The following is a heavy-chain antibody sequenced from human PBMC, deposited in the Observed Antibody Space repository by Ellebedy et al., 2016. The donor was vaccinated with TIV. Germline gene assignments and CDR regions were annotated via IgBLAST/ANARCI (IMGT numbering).Heavy chain of an antibody. CDR2: IKSKTDGGTT. CDR1: GFTFSNAW. Sequence: GGSLRLSCAASGFTFSNAWMSWVRQAPGKGLEWVGRIKSKTDGGTTDYAAPVKGRFTISRDDSKNTLYLQMNSLRAEDTAVYYCAKAKSGSYYFDYWGQGTLVTVSS. V-gene: IGHV3-15*01. D-gene: IGHD1-26*01. J-gene: IGHJ4*02. CDR3: AKAKSGSYYFDY.